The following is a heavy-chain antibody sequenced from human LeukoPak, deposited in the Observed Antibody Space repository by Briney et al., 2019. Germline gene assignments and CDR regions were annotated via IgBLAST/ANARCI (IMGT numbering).Heavy chain of an antibody. CDR1: GVSINNYY. CDR2: IDTSGST. V-gene: IGHV4-4*07. D-gene: IGHD6-19*01. Sequence: ASKTLSLTCTISGVSINNYYWTWIRQPAGRGLEWIGRIDTSGSTNYNPSLKSRVTMSSDTSNNQFSLNLMSVTATDTAVYYCARGQWQIDYWGQGILVTVSP. J-gene: IGHJ4*02. CDR3: ARGQWQIDY.